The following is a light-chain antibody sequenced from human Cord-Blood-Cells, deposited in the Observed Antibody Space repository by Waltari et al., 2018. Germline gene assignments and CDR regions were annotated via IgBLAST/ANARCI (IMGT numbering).Light chain of an antibody. CDR2: GAS. Sequence: EIVMTQSPATLSVSPGERATLSCRASQSVSSILAWCLDKPGQATRPLIYGASTRATGIPARFSGSGSGTEFTLTISSLQSEDFAVYYCQQYNNWPLYTFGQGTKLEIK. CDR3: QQYNNWPLYT. CDR1: QSVSSI. J-gene: IGKJ2*01. V-gene: IGKV3-15*01.